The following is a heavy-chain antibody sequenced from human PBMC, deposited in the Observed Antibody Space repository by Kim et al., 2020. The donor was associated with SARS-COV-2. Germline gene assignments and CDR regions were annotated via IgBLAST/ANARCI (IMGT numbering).Heavy chain of an antibody. V-gene: IGHV4-39*01. J-gene: IGHJ3*02. Sequence: PSLKSRVTISVDTSKNQFSLKLSSVTAADTAVYYCARLLWSGYWDDAFDIWGQGTMVTVSS. CDR3: ARLLWSGYWDDAFDI. D-gene: IGHD3-3*01.